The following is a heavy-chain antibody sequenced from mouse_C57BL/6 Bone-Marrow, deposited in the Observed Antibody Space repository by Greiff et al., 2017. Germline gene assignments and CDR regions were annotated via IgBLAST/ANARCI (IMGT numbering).Heavy chain of an antibody. V-gene: IGHV2-2*01. J-gene: IGHJ1*03. D-gene: IGHD2-3*01. Sequence: VQLQQSGPGLVQPSQSLSITCTVSGFSLTSYGVHWVRQSPGKGLEWLGVIWSGGSTDYNAAFISRLSISKDNSKSQVFFKMNSLQADDTAIYYCAREPLNGYYDWYFDVWGTGTTVTVSS. CDR2: IWSGGST. CDR3: AREPLNGYYDWYFDV. CDR1: GFSLTSYG.